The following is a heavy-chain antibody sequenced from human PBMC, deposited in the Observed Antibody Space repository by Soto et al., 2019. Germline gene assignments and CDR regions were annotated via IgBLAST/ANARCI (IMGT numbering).Heavy chain of an antibody. V-gene: IGHV3-30*18. D-gene: IGHD5-18*01. J-gene: IGHJ5*02. CDR2: ISYDGSNK. CDR3: AKARSPPWVQLWLQEFDP. CDR1: GFTFSSYG. Sequence: PGGSLRLSCAASGFTFSSYGMHWVRQAPGKGLEWVAVISYDGSNKYYADSVKGRFTISRDNSKNTLYLQMNSLRAEDTAVYYCAKARSPPWVQLWLQEFDPWGQGTLVTVSS.